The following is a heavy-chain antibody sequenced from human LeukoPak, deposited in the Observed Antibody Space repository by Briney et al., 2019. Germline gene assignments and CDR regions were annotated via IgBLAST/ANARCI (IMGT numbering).Heavy chain of an antibody. CDR2: ISAYNGNT. J-gene: IGHJ3*02. CDR1: GYTFTSYG. V-gene: IGHV1-18*01. Sequence: ASVKVSCKASGYTFTSYGISWVRQAPGQGLEWMGWISAYNGNTNYAQKLQGRGTMTTDTATSTAYMELRSLRADGTAVYYCARVRYCSSTSCPPFDIWGQGTMVTVSS. CDR3: ARVRYCSSTSCPPFDI. D-gene: IGHD2-2*01.